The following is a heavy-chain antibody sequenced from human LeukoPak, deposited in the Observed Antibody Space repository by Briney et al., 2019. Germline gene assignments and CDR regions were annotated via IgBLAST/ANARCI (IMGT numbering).Heavy chain of an antibody. J-gene: IGHJ4*02. CDR2: IYHSGST. Sequence: SETLSLTCTVSGYSISSGYYWGWIRQPPGKGLEWIGSIYHSGSTYYNPSLKSRVTISVDTSKNQFSLKLSSVTAADTAVYYCARQIAAAVGFDYWGQGILVTVSS. CDR3: ARQIAAAVGFDY. V-gene: IGHV4-38-2*02. CDR1: GYSISSGYY. D-gene: IGHD6-13*01.